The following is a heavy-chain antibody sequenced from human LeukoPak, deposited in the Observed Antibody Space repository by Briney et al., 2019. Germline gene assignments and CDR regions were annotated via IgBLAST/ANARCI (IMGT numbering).Heavy chain of an antibody. Sequence: VASVKVSCKASGYTFTGYYMHWVRQAPGQGLEWMGWINPNSGGTNYAQKFQGRVTMTRDTSISTAYMELSRLRSDDTAVYYCARESLIVGATTLDYWGQGTLVTVSS. V-gene: IGHV1-2*02. CDR1: GYTFTGYY. D-gene: IGHD1-26*01. J-gene: IGHJ4*02. CDR2: INPNSGGT. CDR3: ARESLIVGATTLDY.